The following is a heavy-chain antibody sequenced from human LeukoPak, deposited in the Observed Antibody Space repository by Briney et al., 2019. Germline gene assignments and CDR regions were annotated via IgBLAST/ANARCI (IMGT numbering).Heavy chain of an antibody. J-gene: IGHJ4*02. V-gene: IGHV3-21*01. CDR3: ARDPSGYDPVDY. Sequence: PGGSLRLSCAASGFTFSSYSMNWVRQAPGKRLEWVSSVSSSSSYIYYADSVKGRFTISRDNAKNSLYLQMNSLRAEDTAVYYCARDPSGYDPVDYWGQGTLVTVSS. D-gene: IGHD5-12*01. CDR1: GFTFSSYS. CDR2: VSSSSSYI.